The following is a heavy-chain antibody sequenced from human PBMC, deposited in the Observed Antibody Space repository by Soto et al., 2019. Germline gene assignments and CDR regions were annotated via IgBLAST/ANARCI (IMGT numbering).Heavy chain of an antibody. J-gene: IGHJ1*01. CDR3: ARMLAYCCFGCGSGCYQQ. CDR2: IYYSGST. Sequence: SETLSLTCTVSGGSISSGGYYWSWIRQHPGKGLEWIGYIYYSGSTYYNPSLKSRVTISVDTSKNQFSLKLSSVTAADTAVYHCARMLAYCCFGCGSGCYQQWVHGTRFTDSS. CDR1: GGSISSGGYY. V-gene: IGHV4-31*03. D-gene: IGHD2-21*01.